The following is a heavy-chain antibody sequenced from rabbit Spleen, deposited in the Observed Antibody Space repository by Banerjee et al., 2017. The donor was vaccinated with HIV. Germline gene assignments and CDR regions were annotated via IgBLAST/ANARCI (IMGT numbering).Heavy chain of an antibody. CDR2: IDPVFGTT. J-gene: IGHJ4*01. Sequence: QEQLVESGGDLVKPGASLTLTCTASRFSFSSGDWIYWVRQAPGKGLEWIGYIDPVFGTTYYASWATGRFTISKTSSTTVTLQMTSLTAADTATYFCARDGAGGSYFALWGPGTLVTVS. D-gene: IGHD8-1*01. V-gene: IGHV1S45*01. CDR3: ARDGAGGSYFAL. CDR1: RFSFSSGDW.